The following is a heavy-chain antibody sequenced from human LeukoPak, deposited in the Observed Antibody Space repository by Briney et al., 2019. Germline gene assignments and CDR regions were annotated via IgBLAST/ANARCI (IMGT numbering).Heavy chain of an antibody. CDR3: AKGIKRVVVAATEYYFDY. J-gene: IGHJ4*02. D-gene: IGHD2-15*01. V-gene: IGHV3-30*02. CDR1: GFTFSSYG. Sequence: GGSLRLSCAASGFTFSSYGMHWVRQAPGKGLEWVAFIRYDGSNKYYADSVKGRFTISRDNYKNTLYLQMNSLRAEDTAVYYCAKGIKRVVVAATEYYFDYWGQGTLVTVSS. CDR2: IRYDGSNK.